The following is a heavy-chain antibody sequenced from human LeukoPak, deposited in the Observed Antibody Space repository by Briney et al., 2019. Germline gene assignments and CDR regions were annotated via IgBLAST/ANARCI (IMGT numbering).Heavy chain of an antibody. CDR3: ASLHYSASSGYYYLAYCMDV. CDR2: ISSSSSYI. J-gene: IGHJ6*02. CDR1: GFTFSNYN. D-gene: IGHD3-22*01. Sequence: PGGSLRLSCAASGFTFSNYNMNWVRQAPGKGLEWVSSISSSSSYIYYADSVKGRFTISRDNAKNSLYLQMHSLRAEDTAVYYCASLHYSASSGYYYLAYCMDVWGQGTTVTVSS. V-gene: IGHV3-21*01.